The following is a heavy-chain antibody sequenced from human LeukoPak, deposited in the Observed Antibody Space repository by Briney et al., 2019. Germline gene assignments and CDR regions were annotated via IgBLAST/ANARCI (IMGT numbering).Heavy chain of an antibody. CDR3: ARETGTTLGSWFDP. Sequence: ASVKVSCKASGGTFSSYAISWVRQAPGQGLEWMGRIIPIFGTANYAQKFQGRVTITTDESTSTAYMELSSLGSEDTAVYYCARETGTTLGSWFDPWGQGTLVTVSS. V-gene: IGHV1-69*05. CDR1: GGTFSSYA. CDR2: IIPIFGTA. J-gene: IGHJ5*02. D-gene: IGHD1-7*01.